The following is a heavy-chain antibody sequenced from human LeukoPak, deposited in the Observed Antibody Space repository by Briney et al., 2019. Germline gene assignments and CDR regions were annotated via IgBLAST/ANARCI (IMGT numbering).Heavy chain of an antibody. J-gene: IGHJ4*02. CDR3: AKSHYYGSGSIDY. CDR1: GFTFSSYA. CDR2: VSASGDST. V-gene: IGHV3-23*01. Sequence: GGSLRLSCAASGFTFSSYAMSWVRQAPGKGLAWISTVSASGDSTSYADSVKGRFTISRDNSKNALYLQVNSLRADDAALYYCAKSHYYGSGSIDYWGQGTLVTVFS. D-gene: IGHD3-10*01.